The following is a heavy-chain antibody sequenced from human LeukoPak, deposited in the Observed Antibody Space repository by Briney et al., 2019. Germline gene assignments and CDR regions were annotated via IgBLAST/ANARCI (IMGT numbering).Heavy chain of an antibody. CDR1: GGSISSYY. CDR2: IYYSGST. Sequence: SETLSLTCTVSGGSISSYYWSWIRQPPGKGLEWIGYIYYSGSTNYNPCLKSRVTISVDTSKNQFSLKLSSVTAADTAVYYCASATAYYYDSSGYCFDYWGQGTLVTVSS. V-gene: IGHV4-59*01. D-gene: IGHD3-22*01. J-gene: IGHJ4*02. CDR3: ASATAYYYDSSGYCFDY.